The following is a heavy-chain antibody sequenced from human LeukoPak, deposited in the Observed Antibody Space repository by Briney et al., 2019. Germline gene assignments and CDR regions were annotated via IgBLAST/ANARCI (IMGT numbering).Heavy chain of an antibody. V-gene: IGHV4-34*01. CDR2: INHSGST. Sequence: SETLSLTCAVYGGSFSGYYWSWIRQPPGKGLKWIGEINHSGSTNYNPSLKSRVTISVDTSKNQFSLKLSSVTAADTAVYYCARIIVVENFDAFDIWGQGTMVTVSS. J-gene: IGHJ3*02. CDR1: GGSFSGYY. CDR3: ARIIVVENFDAFDI. D-gene: IGHD3-22*01.